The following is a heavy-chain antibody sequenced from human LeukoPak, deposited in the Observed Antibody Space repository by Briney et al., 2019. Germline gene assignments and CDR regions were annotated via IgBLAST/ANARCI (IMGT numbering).Heavy chain of an antibody. D-gene: IGHD3-3*01. J-gene: IGHJ5*02. CDR2: FDPEDGET. Sequence: ASVKVSCKVSGYTLTELSMHWVRQAPGKGLEWMGGFDPEDGETIYAQKFQGRVTMTEDTSTDTAYMELSSLRPEDTAVYYCATASLWSGYYTNWFDPWGQGTLVTVSS. V-gene: IGHV1-24*01. CDR1: GYTLTELS. CDR3: ATASLWSGYYTNWFDP.